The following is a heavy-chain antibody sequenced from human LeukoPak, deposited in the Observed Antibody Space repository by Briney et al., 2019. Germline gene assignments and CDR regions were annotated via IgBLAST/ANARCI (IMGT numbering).Heavy chain of an antibody. V-gene: IGHV4-59*01. D-gene: IGHD3-9*01. CDR1: GGSLSNYY. J-gene: IGHJ4*02. CDR2: IYYSGST. CDR3: ARMPDILTGLDS. Sequence: SETLSLTCTVSGGSLSNYYWNWIRQPPGKGLEWIAYIYYSGSTNYNPSLKSRVTISLDTSKNQFSLKLSSVTTADTAVYYCARMPDILTGLDSWGQGTLVTVSS.